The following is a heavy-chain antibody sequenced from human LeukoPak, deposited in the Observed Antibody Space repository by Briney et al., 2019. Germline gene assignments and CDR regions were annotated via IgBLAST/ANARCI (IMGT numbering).Heavy chain of an antibody. CDR2: IPYDESNK. CDR3: ARGPNYYDSSGYSAPDDAFDI. Sequence: PGRSLRLSCAASGFTFSSYGMHWVRQAPGKGLEWVAVIPYDESNKYYADSVKGRFTISRDNSKNTLYLQMNSLRAEDTAVYYCARGPNYYDSSGYSAPDDAFDIWGQGTMVTVSS. D-gene: IGHD3-22*01. CDR1: GFTFSSYG. V-gene: IGHV3-30*03. J-gene: IGHJ3*02.